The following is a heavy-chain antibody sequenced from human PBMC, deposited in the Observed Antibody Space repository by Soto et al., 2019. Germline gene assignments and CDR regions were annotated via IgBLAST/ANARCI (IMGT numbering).Heavy chain of an antibody. CDR3: ARDGPPTTTGVGPSYTMDV. D-gene: IGHD3-3*01. V-gene: IGHV1-46*01. CDR2: INPSGGSI. J-gene: IGHJ6*02. Sequence: QMQLVQSGAEVKKPGASVKVCGKASGYTFTSYQMHWVRQAPGQGLEWMGIINPSGGSITYAPRFQGRVMMTRVTSTNTVYMELRSLRSEDTAVYYCARDGPPTTTGVGPSYTMDVWGQGTTVTVS. CDR1: GYTFTSYQ.